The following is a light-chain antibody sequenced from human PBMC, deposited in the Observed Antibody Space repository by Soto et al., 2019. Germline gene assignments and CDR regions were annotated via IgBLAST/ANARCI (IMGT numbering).Light chain of an antibody. CDR3: QSYDSSLSGSEV. CDR2: GNI. V-gene: IGLV1-40*01. CDR1: RSNIGAGYD. J-gene: IGLJ1*01. Sequence: QSVLTQPPSVSGAPGQRVTISCTGSRSNIGAGYDVHWYQQLPGTAPKLLIYGNINRPSGVPDRFSGSKSGTSASLAITGLQAEDEADYYCQSYDSSLSGSEVFGTGTKVTVL.